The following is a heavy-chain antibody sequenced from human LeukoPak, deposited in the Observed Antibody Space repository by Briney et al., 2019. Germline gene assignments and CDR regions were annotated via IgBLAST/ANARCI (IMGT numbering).Heavy chain of an antibody. CDR3: ARGKLPAAILCWFDP. D-gene: IGHD2-2*02. V-gene: IGHV4-61*02. J-gene: IGHJ5*02. Sequence: PSETLSLTCTVSGGSISSGSYYWSWIRQPAGKGLEWIGRIYTSGSTNYNPSPKSRVTISVDTSKNQFSLKLSSVTAADTAVYYCARGKLPAAILCWFDPWGQGTLVTVSS. CDR1: GGSISSGSYY. CDR2: IYTSGST.